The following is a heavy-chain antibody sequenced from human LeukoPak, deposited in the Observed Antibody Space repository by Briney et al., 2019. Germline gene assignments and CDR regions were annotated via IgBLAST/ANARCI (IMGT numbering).Heavy chain of an antibody. Sequence: SETLSLTCTVSGGSISSYYWSWIRQPPGKGLEWIGYVYYTGSTNYNPSLKSRVTMSVDRSKNQFSLNLTSVTAADTAVYYCARGRLSSASDFDYWGQGTLVPVSS. D-gene: IGHD6-6*01. V-gene: IGHV4-59*01. CDR3: ARGRLSSASDFDY. CDR2: VYYTGST. J-gene: IGHJ4*02. CDR1: GGSISSYY.